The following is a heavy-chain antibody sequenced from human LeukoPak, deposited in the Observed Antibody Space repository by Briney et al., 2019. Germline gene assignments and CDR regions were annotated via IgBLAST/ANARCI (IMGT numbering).Heavy chain of an antibody. Sequence: ASVKVSCKASGYTFTGYYMHCVRQAAGQGIEWMGWINPNSGCTNYAQKFQGRGTRTRDTSMSTAYMELSSLRSDDTAVYYCARDPRDFYYDSSGYTGTRYAFDYWGQGTLVTVPS. D-gene: IGHD3-22*01. CDR3: ARDPRDFYYDSSGYTGTRYAFDY. V-gene: IGHV1-2*02. J-gene: IGHJ4*02. CDR1: GYTFTGYY. CDR2: INPNSGCT.